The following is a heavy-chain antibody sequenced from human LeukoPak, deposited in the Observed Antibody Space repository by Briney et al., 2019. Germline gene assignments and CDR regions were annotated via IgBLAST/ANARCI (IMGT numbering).Heavy chain of an antibody. V-gene: IGHV1-24*01. CDR2: FDPEEAKM. Sequence: ASVTVSCKVSGNSLSELSIQWVRQAPGKGLECMGGFDPEEAKMVYAQHFQCRVTMTEDTSTQTAYMQLSGLTSDDTAVYYCTTRSGDFWSGFVNWGQGTLVTVSS. CDR3: TTRSGDFWSGFVN. J-gene: IGHJ4*02. CDR1: GNSLSELS. D-gene: IGHD3-3*01.